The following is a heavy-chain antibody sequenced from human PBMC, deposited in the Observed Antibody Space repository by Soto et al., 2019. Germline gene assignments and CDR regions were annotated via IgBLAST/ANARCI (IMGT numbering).Heavy chain of an antibody. CDR3: ARGWELERASYYYYYGMDV. D-gene: IGHD1-1*01. J-gene: IGHJ6*02. Sequence: SVKVSCKASGGTFSSYAISWVRQAPGQGLEWMGGIIPIFGTANYAQKFQGRVTITADESTSTAYMELSSLRSEDTAVYYCARGWELERASYYYYYGMDVWGQGTTVTVSS. V-gene: IGHV1-69*13. CDR1: GGTFSSYA. CDR2: IIPIFGTA.